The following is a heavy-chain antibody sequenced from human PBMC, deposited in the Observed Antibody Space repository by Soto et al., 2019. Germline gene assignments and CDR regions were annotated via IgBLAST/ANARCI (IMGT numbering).Heavy chain of an antibody. J-gene: IGHJ6*03. Sequence: QVQLVQSGAEVEKPGASVKVSCKASGYTFSTFAIHWVRHAPGQRPEWMGWINAGNGDTKYSQKFKDRITITRDTSASTTYMDLSSLRSEDTAVYFCARGSYAHGDYTFDYYSMDVWGKGTTVTVSS. D-gene: IGHD4-17*01. V-gene: IGHV1-3*01. CDR1: GYTFSTFA. CDR2: INAGNGDT. CDR3: ARGSYAHGDYTFDYYSMDV.